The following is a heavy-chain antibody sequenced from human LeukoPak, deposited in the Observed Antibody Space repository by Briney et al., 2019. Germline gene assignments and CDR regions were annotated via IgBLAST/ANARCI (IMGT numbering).Heavy chain of an antibody. V-gene: IGHV4-30-4*08. D-gene: IGHD6-19*01. CDR2: IYYSGST. J-gene: IGHJ3*02. CDR3: ARDNSGWSGRETEDAFDI. Sequence: SETLSLTCTVSGGSISSGDYYWSWIRQPPGKGLEWIGYIYYSGSTYYNPSLKSRVTISVDTSKNQFSLELSSVTAADTAVYYCARDNSGWSGRETEDAFDIWGQGTMVTVSS. CDR1: GGSISSGDYY.